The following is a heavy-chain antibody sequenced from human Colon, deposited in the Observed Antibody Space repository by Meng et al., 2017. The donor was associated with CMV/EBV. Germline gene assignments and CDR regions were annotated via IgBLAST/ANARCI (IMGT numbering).Heavy chain of an antibody. D-gene: IGHD5-12*01. J-gene: IGHJ4*02. CDR3: ARAREVGYSAHDYYDF. V-gene: IGHV1-18*01. CDR1: YMFSSYG. Sequence: YMFSSYGISLVRPAPGQGLEWMGWISTYNGNTDYAQKFQGSVTMTTDTLTSTAYMELTSLKSDDTAVFYCARAREVGYSAHDYYDFWGQGTLVTVSS. CDR2: ISTYNGNT.